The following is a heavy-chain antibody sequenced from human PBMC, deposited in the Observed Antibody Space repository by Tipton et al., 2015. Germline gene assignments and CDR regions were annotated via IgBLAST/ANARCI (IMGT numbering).Heavy chain of an antibody. Sequence: TLSLTCSVSGGSVSSANYYWSWIRQPPGKGLEWMGYISYSGSTHYNPSLKSRVTMSIDTSKNQFSLTLTSVNTADTAIYYCAGGAYTYNWFDPWGQGTLVTVSS. CDR3: AGGAYTYNWFDP. CDR1: GGSVSSANYY. D-gene: IGHD2-2*02. CDR2: ISYSGST. J-gene: IGHJ5*02. V-gene: IGHV4-61*01.